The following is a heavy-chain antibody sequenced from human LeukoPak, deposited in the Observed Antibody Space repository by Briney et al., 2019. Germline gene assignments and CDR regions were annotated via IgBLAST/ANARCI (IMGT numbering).Heavy chain of an antibody. J-gene: IGHJ4*02. Sequence: PSETLPLTCAVYGGSFSGYYWSWIRQPPGKGLEWIGEINHSGSTNYNPSLKSRVTISVDTSKNQFSLKLSSVTAADTAVYYCARGPTMITFGGVFFYWGQGTLVTVSS. D-gene: IGHD3-16*01. CDR3: ARGPTMITFGGVFFY. CDR2: INHSGST. CDR1: GGSFSGYY. V-gene: IGHV4-34*01.